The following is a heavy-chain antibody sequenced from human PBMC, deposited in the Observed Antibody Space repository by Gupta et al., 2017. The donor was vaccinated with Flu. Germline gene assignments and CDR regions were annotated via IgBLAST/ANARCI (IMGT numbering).Heavy chain of an antibody. Sequence: APGKGREWLAVISYDGSNKYYADSVKGRFTISRDNSKNTLYLQMNSLRAEDTAVYYCAKVGNDYGSGRIFDYWGQGTLVTVSS. CDR2: ISYDGSNK. D-gene: IGHD3-10*01. J-gene: IGHJ4*02. CDR3: AKVGNDYGSGRIFDY. V-gene: IGHV3-30*18.